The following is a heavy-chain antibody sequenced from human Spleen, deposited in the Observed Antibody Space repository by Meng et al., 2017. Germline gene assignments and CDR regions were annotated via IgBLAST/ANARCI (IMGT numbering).Heavy chain of an antibody. J-gene: IGHJ6*02. V-gene: IGHV4-34*01. CDR2: INHSGST. D-gene: IGHD6-19*01. CDR1: GGSFSGYY. Sequence: SETLYLTCAVYGGSFSGYYWSWIRQPPGKGLEWIGEINHSGSTNYNPSLKSRVTISVDTSKNQFSLKLSSVTAADTAVYYCARGYSSGWYQGYGMDVWGQGTTVTVSS. CDR3: ARGYSSGWYQGYGMDV.